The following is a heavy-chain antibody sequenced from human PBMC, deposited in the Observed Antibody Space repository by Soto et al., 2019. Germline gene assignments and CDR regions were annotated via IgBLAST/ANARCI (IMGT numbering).Heavy chain of an antibody. V-gene: IGHV1-69*08. CDR1: GGTFSSYT. D-gene: IGHD3-10*01. CDR2: IIPILGIA. CDR3: ARDTGFGEDAFDY. Sequence: QVQLVQSGAEVKKPGSSVKVSCKASGGTFSSYTISWVRQAPGQGLEWMGRIIPILGIANYAQKFQGRVTITADKSTSTAYMELSSLRSEDTAVYYCARDTGFGEDAFDYWGQGTLVTVSS. J-gene: IGHJ4*02.